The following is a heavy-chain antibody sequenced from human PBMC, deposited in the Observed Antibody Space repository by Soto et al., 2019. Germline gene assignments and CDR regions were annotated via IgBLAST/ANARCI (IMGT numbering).Heavy chain of an antibody. CDR1: GYTFTSYY. J-gene: IGHJ4*02. CDR2: INPSGGST. V-gene: IGHV1-46*03. CDR3: ARDYSRVVPAAIGFDY. D-gene: IGHD2-2*02. Sequence: ASVKVSCKASGYTFTSYYMHWVRQAPGQGLEWMGIINPSGGSTSYAQKFQGRVTMTRDTSTSTVYMELSSLRSEDTAVYYCARDYSRVVPAAIGFDYWGQGTLVTVS.